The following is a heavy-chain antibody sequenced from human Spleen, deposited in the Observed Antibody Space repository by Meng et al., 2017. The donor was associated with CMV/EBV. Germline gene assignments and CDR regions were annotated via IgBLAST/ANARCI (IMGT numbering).Heavy chain of an antibody. CDR3: ARSGLSPYAFDM. J-gene: IGHJ3*02. V-gene: IGHV1-2*02. CDR2: IDPNSGGT. D-gene: IGHD2/OR15-2a*01. CDR1: GYTSAGFY. Sequence: ASVKVSCKASGYTSAGFYMHWVRQAPGRGLEWVGWIDPNSGGTNYAQKFQDRVTMTRDTSSSTAYMELSRLRSDDTAVYYCARSGLSPYAFDMWGQGTMVTVSS.